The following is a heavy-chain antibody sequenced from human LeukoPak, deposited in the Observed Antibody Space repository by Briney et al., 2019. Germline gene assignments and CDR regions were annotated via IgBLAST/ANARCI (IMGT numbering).Heavy chain of an antibody. CDR1: GYTFTSYY. V-gene: IGHV1-46*01. Sequence: GASVKVSCKASGYTFTSYYMHWVRQAPGQGLEWMGIINPSGGSTSYAQKLQGRVTMTRDTSTSTVYMELSSLRSEDTAVYYCARGYGGNFRGRYYYYGMDVWGQGTTVTVSS. D-gene: IGHD4-23*01. CDR3: ARGYGGNFRGRYYYYGMDV. CDR2: INPSGGST. J-gene: IGHJ6*02.